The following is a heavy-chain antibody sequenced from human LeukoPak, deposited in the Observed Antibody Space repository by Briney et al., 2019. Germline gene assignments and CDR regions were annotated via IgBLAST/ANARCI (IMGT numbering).Heavy chain of an antibody. J-gene: IGHJ4*02. V-gene: IGHV1-18*01. CDR3: ARDGPYYYDSSGYYRFDY. CDR2: ISAYNGNT. CDR1: GYTLTSYG. D-gene: IGHD3-22*01. Sequence: GASVKVSCKASGYTLTSYGISWVRQAPGQGLEWMGWISAYNGNTNYAQKLQGRVTMTTDTSTSTAYMELRSLGSDDTAVYYCARDGPYYYDSSGYYRFDYWGQGTLVTVSS.